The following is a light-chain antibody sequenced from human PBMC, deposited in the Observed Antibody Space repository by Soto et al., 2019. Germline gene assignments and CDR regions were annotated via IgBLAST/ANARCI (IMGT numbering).Light chain of an antibody. V-gene: IGLV2-23*02. CDR3: CSYAGSVV. J-gene: IGLJ2*01. Sequence: QSALTRPASVSGSPGQSITISCTGTSSGVGSYNLVSWYQQHPGKAPKLMVYEVSNRPSGVSNRFSGSKCGNTASLTISGLQAADEADYYCCSYAGSVVFGVGTKLTVL. CDR1: SSGVGSYNL. CDR2: EVS.